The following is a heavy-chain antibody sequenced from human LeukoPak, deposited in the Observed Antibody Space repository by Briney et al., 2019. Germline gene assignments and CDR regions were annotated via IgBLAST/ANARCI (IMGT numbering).Heavy chain of an antibody. CDR2: FYPEDGET. Sequence: VASVKVSCKVSGYTLTELSMHWVRQAPGKGLEWMGGFYPEDGETIYAQKFQGRVTMTEDTSTDTAYMELSSLRSEDTAVYYCATGITIFGVASDWFDPWGQGTLVTVSS. J-gene: IGHJ5*02. D-gene: IGHD3-3*01. CDR3: ATGITIFGVASDWFDP. V-gene: IGHV1-24*01. CDR1: GYTLTELS.